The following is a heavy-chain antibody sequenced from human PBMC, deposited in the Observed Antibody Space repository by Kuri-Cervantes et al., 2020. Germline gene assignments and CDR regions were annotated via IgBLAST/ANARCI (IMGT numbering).Heavy chain of an antibody. Sequence: GSLRLSGTVTGGSISDSNYNWAWIRQPPGKGLEWIGSIYYSGSTYYNPSLRSRVTISVDTSKNQFALKLSSVTAADTAVYYCARERGYDPGDNWFDPWGQGTLVTVSS. D-gene: IGHD5-12*01. V-gene: IGHV4-39*06. J-gene: IGHJ5*02. CDR2: IYYSGST. CDR3: ARERGYDPGDNWFDP. CDR1: GGSISDSNYN.